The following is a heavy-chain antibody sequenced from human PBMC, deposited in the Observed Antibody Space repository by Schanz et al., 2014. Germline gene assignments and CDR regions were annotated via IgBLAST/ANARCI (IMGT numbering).Heavy chain of an antibody. Sequence: EVQLAESGGGLVQPGGSLRLSCAASGFAVDNYYMSCVRQAPGRGLEWVSYVSRSTPDIYYADSVKGRFTMSRDNAKNSVFLQMNSLRAEDTAVYYCVRDSFFAFDYWGQGTLVTVSS. CDR1: GFAVDNYY. D-gene: IGHD3-3*01. CDR2: VSRSTPDI. CDR3: VRDSFFAFDY. V-gene: IGHV3-48*01. J-gene: IGHJ4*02.